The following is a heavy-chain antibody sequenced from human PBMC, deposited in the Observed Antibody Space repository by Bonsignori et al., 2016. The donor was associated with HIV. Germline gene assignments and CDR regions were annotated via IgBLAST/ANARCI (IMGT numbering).Heavy chain of an antibody. CDR2: TYYRSQWYN. V-gene: IGHV6-1*02. J-gene: IGHJ6*02. D-gene: IGHD6-13*01. CDR1: GDSVSSNSAT. Sequence: QVQLQQSGPGLVKPSQTLSLTCAISGDSVSSNSATWNWIRQSPSRGLEWLGRTYYRSQWYNDYAVSVKSRITINPDTSKNQVSLQLDSVTPDDTAVYYCARGGASSWIEAYYYYHLDVWGQGTTVTVSS. CDR3: ARGGASSWIEAYYYYHLDV.